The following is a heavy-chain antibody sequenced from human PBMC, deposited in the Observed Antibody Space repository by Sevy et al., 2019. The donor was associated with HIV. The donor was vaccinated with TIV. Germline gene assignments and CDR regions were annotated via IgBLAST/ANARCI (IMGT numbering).Heavy chain of an antibody. Sequence: GESLKISCKGSGHSFTSYWIGWVRQMPGKGLEWMGIIYPGDSDTRYSPSFQGQVTISADKSISTAYLQWSSLKASDTAMYYCARTVQDYEILTGYYMKWFDPWGQGTLVTVSS. D-gene: IGHD3-9*01. CDR1: GHSFTSYW. CDR2: IYPGDSDT. V-gene: IGHV5-51*01. J-gene: IGHJ5*02. CDR3: ARTVQDYEILTGYYMKWFDP.